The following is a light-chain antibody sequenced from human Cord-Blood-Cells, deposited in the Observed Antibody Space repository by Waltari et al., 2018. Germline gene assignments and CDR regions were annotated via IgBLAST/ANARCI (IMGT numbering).Light chain of an antibody. CDR2: NVS. V-gene: IGLV2-11*01. CDR1: SSDVGGYNY. Sequence: QSALTQPRSVSGSPGQSVTISCTGTSSDVGGYNYVSWYQQHPAKAPKLMFYNVSKRPSGVPDRFSGSKSGNTASLTISGLQAEDEADYYCCSYAGSYTWVFGGGTKLTVL. J-gene: IGLJ3*02. CDR3: CSYAGSYTWV.